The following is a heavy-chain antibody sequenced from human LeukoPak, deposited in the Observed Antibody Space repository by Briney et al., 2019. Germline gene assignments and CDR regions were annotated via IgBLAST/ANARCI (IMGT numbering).Heavy chain of an antibody. CDR1: GFTFTDFW. CDR3: ARDGTAPGLYFDL. V-gene: IGHV3-7*01. D-gene: IGHD6-13*01. J-gene: IGHJ4*01. CDR2: IRQDGSEK. Sequence: PGGSLRLSCEVSGFTFTDFWMNWVRQAPGKGPEWVASIRQDGSEKTYVDSVKGRFTISRDNTKNSVSLQLNGLRAEDTAVYYCARDGTAPGLYFDLWGQGTLVTVSS.